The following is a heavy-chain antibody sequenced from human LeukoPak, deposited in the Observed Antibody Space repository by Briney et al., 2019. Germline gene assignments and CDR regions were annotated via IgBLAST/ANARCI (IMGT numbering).Heavy chain of an antibody. CDR2: INQDGSEK. CDR3: ARNRAALNY. V-gene: IGHV3-7*04. D-gene: IGHD2/OR15-2a*01. CDR1: GFTFSSHW. J-gene: IGHJ4*02. Sequence: GGSLRLSCAASGFTFSSHWMSWVRQAPGKGLEWVANINQDGSEKDYVDSVKGRFTISRDNAKNSLYLQMNSLRAEDMAVYYCARNRAALNYWGQGTLVTVSS.